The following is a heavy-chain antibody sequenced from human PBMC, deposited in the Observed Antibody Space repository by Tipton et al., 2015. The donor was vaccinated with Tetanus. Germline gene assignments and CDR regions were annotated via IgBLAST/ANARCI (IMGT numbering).Heavy chain of an antibody. CDR3: ARHQSGYFTPFDY. CDR1: GGSIRGGTFY. Sequence: TLSLTCTVSGGSIRGGTFYWGWIRQPPGKGLEWIGSIYESGDTYYIPSLKSRVTISVDTSKNQLSQNRNSMAAADTGVYYCARHQSGYFTPFDYWGQGNLLTVSS. CDR2: IYESGDT. D-gene: IGHD3-3*01. V-gene: IGHV4-39*01. J-gene: IGHJ4*02.